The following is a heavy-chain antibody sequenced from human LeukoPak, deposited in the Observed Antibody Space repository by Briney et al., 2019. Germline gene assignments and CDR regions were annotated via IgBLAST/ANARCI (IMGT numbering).Heavy chain of an antibody. Sequence: SETLSLTCTVSGGSISSSNYYWGWIRQPPGKGLEWIGSIHYSGSTYYSPSLKSRVTISVDTSKNQFSLKLSSVTAADTAVYYCAKQGATLDYWGQGTLVTVSS. D-gene: IGHD1-26*01. V-gene: IGHV4-39*01. J-gene: IGHJ4*02. CDR3: AKQGATLDY. CDR2: IHYSGST. CDR1: GGSISSSNYY.